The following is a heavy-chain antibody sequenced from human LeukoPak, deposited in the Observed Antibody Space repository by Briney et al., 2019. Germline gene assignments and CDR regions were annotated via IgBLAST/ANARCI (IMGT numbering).Heavy chain of an antibody. Sequence: PSETLSLTCTVSGVSISSSNSYWGWIRQPPGKGLEWIGSSYYSGSTYYNPSLKSRVTISVDTSKNQISLKLSSLTAADTAVYYCARVLIYYDSSGYFDYWGQGTLVTVSS. D-gene: IGHD3-22*01. V-gene: IGHV4-39*01. J-gene: IGHJ4*02. CDR2: SYYSGST. CDR3: ARVLIYYDSSGYFDY. CDR1: GVSISSSNSY.